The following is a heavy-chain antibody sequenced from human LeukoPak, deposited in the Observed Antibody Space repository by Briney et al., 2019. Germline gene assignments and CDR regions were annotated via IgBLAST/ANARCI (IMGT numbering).Heavy chain of an antibody. CDR3: ARQRGYSYVDAFDI. D-gene: IGHD5-18*01. V-gene: IGHV4-39*07. Sequence: SETLSLTCTVSGGSVSRSPYYWGWIRQPPGKGLEWMGSIYHSGSTYYNPSLKSRVTISVDTSKNQFSLQLGSVTAADTAVYYCARQRGYSYVDAFDIWGQGTMVTVSS. CDR1: GGSVSRSPYY. J-gene: IGHJ3*02. CDR2: IYHSGST.